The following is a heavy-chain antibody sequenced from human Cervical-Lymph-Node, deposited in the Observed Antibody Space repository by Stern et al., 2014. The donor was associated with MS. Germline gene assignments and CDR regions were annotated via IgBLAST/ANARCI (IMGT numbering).Heavy chain of an antibody. CDR2: IYYSGST. Sequence: QLQLQESGPGLVKPSETLSLTCTVSGGSISSSSYYWGWIRQPPGKGLEWIGSIYYSGSTYYSPSLKRRFTISVDPSKNQFSLKLSSVTAADTAVYYCARLLEDYWYFDLWGRGTLVTVSS. V-gene: IGHV4-39*01. CDR1: GGSISSSSYY. J-gene: IGHJ2*01. CDR3: ARLLEDYWYFDL.